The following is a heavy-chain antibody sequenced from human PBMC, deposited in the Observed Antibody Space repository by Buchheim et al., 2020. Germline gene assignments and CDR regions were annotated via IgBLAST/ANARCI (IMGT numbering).Heavy chain of an antibody. CDR3: AKGTLVVVASGRYGMDV. J-gene: IGHJ6*02. D-gene: IGHD2-15*01. V-gene: IGHV3-23*01. CDR2: IIGSGGNT. CDR1: GFTFRSSA. Sequence: EVQLLEPGGGLVQPGGSLRLSCAASGFTFRSSAMSWVRQAPGKGLEWVSGIIGSGGNTYYADSVKGRFTISRDNSKNMVYLQMNSLRAEDTAVYYCAKGTLVVVASGRYGMDVWGQGTT.